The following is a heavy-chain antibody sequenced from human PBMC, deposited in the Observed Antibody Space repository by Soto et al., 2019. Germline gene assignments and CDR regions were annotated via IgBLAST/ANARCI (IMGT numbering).Heavy chain of an antibody. CDR3: ATSTGGTVVVVAAYPLGY. V-gene: IGHV1-69*13. J-gene: IGHJ4*02. D-gene: IGHD2-15*01. CDR1: GGTFSSYA. Sequence: ASVKVSCKASGGTFSSYAISWVRQSPGQGLEWMGGIIPIFGTANYAQKFQGRVTITADESTSTAYMELSSLRSEDTAVYYCATSTGGTVVVVAAYPLGYWGQGTLVTVSS. CDR2: IIPIFGTA.